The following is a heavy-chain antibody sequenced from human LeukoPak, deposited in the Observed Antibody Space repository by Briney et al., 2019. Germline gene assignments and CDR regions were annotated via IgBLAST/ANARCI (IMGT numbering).Heavy chain of an antibody. CDR1: GFTFSSCA. D-gene: IGHD7-27*01. J-gene: IGHJ4*02. Sequence: GGSLRLSCSASGFTFSSCAMHWVRQAPGKGLEYVSAISSNGGSTYYADSVKGRFTISRHNSKNTLYLQMNSLRAEDTAVYYCARDGDWGSPFDYWGQGTLVTVSS. CDR2: ISSNGGST. V-gene: IGHV3-64*04. CDR3: ARDGDWGSPFDY.